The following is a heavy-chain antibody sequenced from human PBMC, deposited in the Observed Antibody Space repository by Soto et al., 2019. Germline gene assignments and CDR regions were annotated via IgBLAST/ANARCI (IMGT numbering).Heavy chain of an antibody. CDR2: ISSSGSTI. J-gene: IGHJ5*02. V-gene: IGHV3-48*03. Sequence: GGSLRLSCAASGFTFSSYEMNWVRQAPGKGLEWVSYISSSGSTIYYADSVKGRFTISRDNAKNSLYLQMNSLRAEDTAVYYGAREFRVVVVVGAYNWFDPWGQGTLVTVSS. D-gene: IGHD2-15*01. CDR3: AREFRVVVVVGAYNWFDP. CDR1: GFTFSSYE.